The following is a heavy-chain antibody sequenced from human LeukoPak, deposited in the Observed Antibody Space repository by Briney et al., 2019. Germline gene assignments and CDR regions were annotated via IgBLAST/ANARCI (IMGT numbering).Heavy chain of an antibody. Sequence: GGSLRLSCAASGFTFSTYGMHWVRQAPGKGLEWVSGINWNGGSTGYADSVKGRFTISRDNAKNSLYLQMNSLRAEDTALNYCARAPLGYYFDYWGQGTLVTVSS. CDR1: GFTFSTYG. V-gene: IGHV3-20*04. J-gene: IGHJ4*02. CDR2: INWNGGST. CDR3: ARAPLGYYFDY. D-gene: IGHD3-3*02.